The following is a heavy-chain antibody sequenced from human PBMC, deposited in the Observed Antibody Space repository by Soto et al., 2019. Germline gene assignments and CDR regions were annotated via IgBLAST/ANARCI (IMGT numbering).Heavy chain of an antibody. CDR2: ISSSGSTI. CDR3: ARDPEYGDYLLYFDY. V-gene: IGHV3-11*01. D-gene: IGHD4-17*01. Sequence: GGSLRLSCAASGFTFSDYYMSWIRQAPGKGLEWVSYISSSGSTIYYADSVKGRFTISRDNAKNSLYLQMNSLRAEDTAVYYCARDPEYGDYLLYFDYWGQGTLVTVSS. CDR1: GFTFSDYY. J-gene: IGHJ4*02.